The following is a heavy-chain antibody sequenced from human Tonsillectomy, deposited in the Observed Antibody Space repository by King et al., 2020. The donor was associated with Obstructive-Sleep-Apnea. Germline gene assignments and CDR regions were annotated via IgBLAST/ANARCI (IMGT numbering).Heavy chain of an antibody. V-gene: IGHV1-2*02. J-gene: IGHJ5*02. CDR2: SNPNSGDT. D-gene: IGHD2-21*01. CDR1: GYTFTGYY. CDR3: ARDVASDEAWFDP. Sequence: QLVQSGAEVKKPGASVKVSCKASGYTFTGYYIHWVRQAPGQGLEWMGWSNPNSGDTNYAQKFQGRVTMTRDTSISTAYMELGRLRSDDTAVYYCARDVASDEAWFDPWGQGTLVTVSS.